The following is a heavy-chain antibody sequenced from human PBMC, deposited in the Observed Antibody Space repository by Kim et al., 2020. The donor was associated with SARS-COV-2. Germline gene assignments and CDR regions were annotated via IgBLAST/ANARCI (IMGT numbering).Heavy chain of an antibody. J-gene: IGHJ5*02. Sequence: NPSLKSRVTIAVDTSKNQSSLKPSSVTDADTAVYYCARDYGDYEVGWFDPWGQGTLVTVSS. CDR3: ARDYGDYEVGWFDP. D-gene: IGHD4-17*01. V-gene: IGHV4-31*02.